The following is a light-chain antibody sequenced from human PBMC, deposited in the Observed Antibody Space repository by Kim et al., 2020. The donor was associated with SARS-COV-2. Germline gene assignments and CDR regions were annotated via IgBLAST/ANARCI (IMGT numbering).Light chain of an antibody. Sequence: EIVLTQSPGTLPLSPGERATLSCRASQSVSSTYLAWYQQKPGQAPRLLIYGASSRATAIPDRFSGSGSGTDFTLTISRLEPEDFAVYFFQQYGSSPTTFGQGTKVDIK. V-gene: IGKV3-20*01. CDR3: QQYGSSPTT. J-gene: IGKJ1*01. CDR1: QSVSSTY. CDR2: GAS.